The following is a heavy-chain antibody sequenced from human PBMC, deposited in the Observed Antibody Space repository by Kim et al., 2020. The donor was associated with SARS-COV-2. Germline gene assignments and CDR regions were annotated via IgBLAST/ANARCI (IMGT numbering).Heavy chain of an antibody. V-gene: IGHV4-4*02. CDR3: ARRVRITIFGVVTYFDY. D-gene: IGHD3-3*01. J-gene: IGHJ4*02. CDR1: GGSISSSNW. Sequence: SETLSLTCAVSGGSISSSNWWCWVRQPPGKGLEWIGDIYHSGSTNYNPSLKSRVTISVDKSKNQFSLKLSTVTAADTAVYYCARRVRITIFGVVTYFDYWGQGTLVTVSS. CDR2: IYHSGST.